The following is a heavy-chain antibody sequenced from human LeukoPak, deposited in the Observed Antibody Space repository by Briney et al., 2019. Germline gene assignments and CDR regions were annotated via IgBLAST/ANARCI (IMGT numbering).Heavy chain of an antibody. J-gene: IGHJ6*02. CDR3: AKDQRSGGDYYGMDV. Sequence: GGSLRLSCAASGFTFSSYGMHWVRQAPGKGLEWVAVISYDGSNKYYADSVKGRFTISRDNSKNTLYLQMNSLRAEDTAVYYCAKDQRSGGDYYGMDVWGQGTTVTVSS. CDR2: ISYDGSNK. V-gene: IGHV3-30*18. D-gene: IGHD2-15*01. CDR1: GFTFSSYG.